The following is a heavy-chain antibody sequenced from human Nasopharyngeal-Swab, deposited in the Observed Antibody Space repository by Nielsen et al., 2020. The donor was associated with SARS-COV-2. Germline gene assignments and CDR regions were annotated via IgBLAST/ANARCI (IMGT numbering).Heavy chain of an antibody. Sequence: ASVKVSCKASGYTFTSYYMHWVRQAPGQGLEWMGIINPRDGSTSYAQKFQGRVTMTRDTSTSTLYMNLSSLTSDDTAVYYCTRGTYDMDVWGQGTTVTVSS. J-gene: IGHJ6*02. CDR3: TRGTYDMDV. V-gene: IGHV1-46*01. CDR1: GYTFTSYY. CDR2: INPRDGST.